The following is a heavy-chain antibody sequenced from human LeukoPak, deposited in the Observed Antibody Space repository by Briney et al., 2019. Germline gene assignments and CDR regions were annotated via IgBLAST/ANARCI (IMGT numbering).Heavy chain of an antibody. CDR2: IYYSGST. J-gene: IGHJ4*02. Sequence: SETLSLTCTVSGGSISSYYWSWIRQPPGKGLEWIGYIYYSGSTNYNPSLKSRVTISVDTSKNQFSLKLSSVTAADTAVYYCARDLGGSRSYYYWGQGTLVTVSS. CDR1: GGSISSYY. V-gene: IGHV4-59*12. D-gene: IGHD3-10*01. CDR3: ARDLGGSRSYYY.